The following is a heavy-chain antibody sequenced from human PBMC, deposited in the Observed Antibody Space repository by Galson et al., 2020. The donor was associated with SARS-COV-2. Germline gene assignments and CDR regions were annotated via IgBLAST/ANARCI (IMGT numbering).Heavy chain of an antibody. CDR2: IYYSGST. J-gene: IGHJ6*02. Sequence: SETLSLTCTVSGGSISSSSYYWGWIRQPPGKGLEWIGSIYYSGSTYSNPSLKSRVTISVDTSKNQFSLKLSSVTAADTAVYYCARDYCSSTSCHGPYYYGMDVWGQGTTVTVSS. CDR3: ARDYCSSTSCHGPYYYGMDV. CDR1: GGSISSSSYY. D-gene: IGHD2-2*01. V-gene: IGHV4-39*07.